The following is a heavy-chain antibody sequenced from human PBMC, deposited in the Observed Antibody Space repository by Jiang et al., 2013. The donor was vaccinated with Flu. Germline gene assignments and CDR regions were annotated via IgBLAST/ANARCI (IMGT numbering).Heavy chain of an antibody. CDR2: TYYGSTWYN. CDR3: TRDQSSRSYYYGMDV. CDR1: GDIVSSNSAG. Sequence: QTLSLTCAISGDIVSSNSAGWNWIRQSPSRGLEWLGRTYYGSTWYNDYAVSVKRRITINPDTSKNQFSPHLSSVTPEDTAIYYCTRDQSSRSYYYGMDVWGQETTVTVSS. V-gene: IGHV6-1*01. J-gene: IGHJ6*02.